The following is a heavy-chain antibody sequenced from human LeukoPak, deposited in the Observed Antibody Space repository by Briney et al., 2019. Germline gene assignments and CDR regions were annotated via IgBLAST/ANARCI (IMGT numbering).Heavy chain of an antibody. Sequence: GGSLRLSCAASGFTFDDHAMHWVRHAPGKGLEWVSLISWDGGSTYYADSVKGRFTISRDNSKNSLYLQMSNLRAEDTALYYCAKGDDYGDYGIDYWGQGTLVTVSS. V-gene: IGHV3-43D*03. CDR3: AKGDDYGDYGIDY. D-gene: IGHD4-17*01. CDR1: GFTFDDHA. CDR2: ISWDGGST. J-gene: IGHJ4*02.